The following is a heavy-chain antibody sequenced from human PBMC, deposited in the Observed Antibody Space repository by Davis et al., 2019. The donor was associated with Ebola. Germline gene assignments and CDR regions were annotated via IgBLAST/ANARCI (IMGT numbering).Heavy chain of an antibody. Sequence: GESLKISCAVSGFTFSSYWMHWVRQVPGKGLVWVSRTNTDASGTSYADSVKGRFTISRDNAKNTLYLQMNSLRAEDTAMYYCARSCSGSSCYGSDFDYWGQGTVVTVSS. D-gene: IGHD2-15*01. CDR3: ARSCSGSSCYGSDFDY. J-gene: IGHJ4*02. V-gene: IGHV3-74*01. CDR2: TNTDASGT. CDR1: GFTFSSYW.